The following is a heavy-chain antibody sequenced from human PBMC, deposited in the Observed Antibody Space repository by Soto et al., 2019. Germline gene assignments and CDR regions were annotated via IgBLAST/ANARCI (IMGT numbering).Heavy chain of an antibody. CDR3: ARIRTYYYSSGSLNH. V-gene: IGHV1-2*02. Sequence: SVEVTFKAAGYTLTGSYWHWVRRAPGQGLEWMGWINPNNGDTNYAQGFQGRVIMTRDTSITTAYMEVSRLRSDDTAVYYCARIRTYYYSSGSLNHWGQGTQVTVSS. D-gene: IGHD3-22*01. CDR1: GYTLTGSY. J-gene: IGHJ5*02. CDR2: INPNNGDT.